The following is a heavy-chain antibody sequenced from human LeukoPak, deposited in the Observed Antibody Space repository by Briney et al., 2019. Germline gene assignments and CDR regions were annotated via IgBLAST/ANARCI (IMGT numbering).Heavy chain of an antibody. Sequence: GGSLRLSCAASGFTFSRHGMHWVRQAPGKGLEWVAFIRYDGSDKYYADSVKGRFTISRDNSENTLYLQMNSLRPEDTAVYYCAKGFYYCSDGCPQYYYYMDVWGKGTAVIVSS. J-gene: IGHJ6*03. D-gene: IGHD2-15*01. CDR2: IRYDGSDK. CDR3: AKGFYYCSDGCPQYYYYMDV. V-gene: IGHV3-30*02. CDR1: GFTFSRHG.